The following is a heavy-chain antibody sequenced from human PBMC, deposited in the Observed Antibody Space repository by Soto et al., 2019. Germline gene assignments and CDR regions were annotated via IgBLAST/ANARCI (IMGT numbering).Heavy chain of an antibody. Sequence: EVQLLESGGGLVQPGGSLRLSCAASGFTFSSYAMSWVRQAPGKGLEWVSAISGSGGSTYYADSVKGRFTISRDNSKNTLYLQMNSLRAEGTAVYYCAKACSSTSCYVEDVRARTTVKPPFYMDVWGKGTTVTVSS. V-gene: IGHV3-23*01. D-gene: IGHD2-2*01. CDR2: ISGSGGST. CDR1: GFTFSSYA. CDR3: AKACSSTSCYVEDVRARTTVKPPFYMDV. J-gene: IGHJ6*03.